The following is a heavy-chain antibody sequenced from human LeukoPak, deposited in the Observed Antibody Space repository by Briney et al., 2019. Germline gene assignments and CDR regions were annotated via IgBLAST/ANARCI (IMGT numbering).Heavy chain of an antibody. V-gene: IGHV4-59*01. CDR3: AAGLDSIAAAGPEIDY. Sequence: SETLSLTCTVSGGSISSYYWSWIRQPPGKGLEWIGYIYYSGSTNYNPSLKSRVTISVDTSKNQFSLKLSSVTAADTAVYYCAAGLDSIAAAGPEIDYWGQGTLVTVSS. CDR1: GGSISSYY. CDR2: IYYSGST. D-gene: IGHD6-13*01. J-gene: IGHJ4*02.